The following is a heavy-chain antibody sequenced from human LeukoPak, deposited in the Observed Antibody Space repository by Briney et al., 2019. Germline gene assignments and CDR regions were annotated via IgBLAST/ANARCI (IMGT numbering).Heavy chain of an antibody. Sequence: PSETLSLTCIVSGGSSNSHFWNWFRQPPGKGLEWLGFIYDSGSPNYNPSLRGRVTMSVDMSKNQFSLKLSSVTAADTAVYYCAREVYYGSGRRFDLWGQGTLVTVSS. D-gene: IGHD3-10*01. CDR1: GGSSNSHF. J-gene: IGHJ4*02. V-gene: IGHV4-4*08. CDR3: AREVYYGSGRRFDL. CDR2: IYDSGSP.